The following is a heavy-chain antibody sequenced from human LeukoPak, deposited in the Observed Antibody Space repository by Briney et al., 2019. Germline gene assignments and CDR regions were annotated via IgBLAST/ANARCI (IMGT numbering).Heavy chain of an antibody. CDR2: ISAYNSNK. CDR3: ARETYYDFWSGYYYFDY. V-gene: IGHV1-18*04. D-gene: IGHD3-3*01. Sequence: ASVKVSCKASGYTFTSYGISWVRQAPGQGLEWVAWISAYNSNKNSAEKFQGRVTMTIDTSTSTAYMELRSLKSDDTAVYYCARETYYDFWSGYYYFDYWGQGTLVTVSS. CDR1: GYTFTSYG. J-gene: IGHJ4*02.